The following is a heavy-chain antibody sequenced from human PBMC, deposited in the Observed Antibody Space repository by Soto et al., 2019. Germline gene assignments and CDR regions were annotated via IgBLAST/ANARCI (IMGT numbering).Heavy chain of an antibody. J-gene: IGHJ4*02. D-gene: IGHD1-20*01. V-gene: IGHV3-11*05. CDR3: ARAGNNRLDY. CDR2: ISSSSSHT. Sequence: QVQLVESGGGLVKPGGSLRLSCVASGFTLSDYYMSWIRQTPGKGPEWVSYISSSSSHTDYADSVKGRFIISRDNAKNSLFLQMNSLRAEDTALYYCARAGNNRLDYWGQGTLVTVSS. CDR1: GFTLSDYY.